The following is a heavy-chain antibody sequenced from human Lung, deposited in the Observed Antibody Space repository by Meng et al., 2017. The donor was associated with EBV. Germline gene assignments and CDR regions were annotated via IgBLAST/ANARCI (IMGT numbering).Heavy chain of an antibody. Sequence: QVQLPESGPGLVKPSGTLSLPCDVSGGSIRNDQWWSWVRQAPGKGLEWIGEVYHRGDTNYNPSLRSRVVISVDRSKNQFSLNLSSVTAADTAVYYCGRDQGRQLINHWGQGTLVTVSS. D-gene: IGHD1-1*01. CDR1: GGSIRNDQW. V-gene: IGHV4-4*02. J-gene: IGHJ4*02. CDR2: VYHRGDT. CDR3: GRDQGRQLINH.